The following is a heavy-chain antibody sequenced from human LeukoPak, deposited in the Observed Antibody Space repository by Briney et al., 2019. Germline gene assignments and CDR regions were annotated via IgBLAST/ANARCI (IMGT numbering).Heavy chain of an antibody. V-gene: IGHV3-43*02. CDR2: ISGDGYST. Sequence: PGGSLRLSCAASGFTFDDYAMRWVRQAPGKGLEWVSLISGDGYSTYYADSVKGRFTISRDNSKNSLYLQMNSLRTEDTALYYCAKSRGGPTMVRGVTSATDVYGMDVWGQGTTVTVSS. CDR1: GFTFDDYA. CDR3: AKSRGGPTMVRGVTSATDVYGMDV. J-gene: IGHJ6*02. D-gene: IGHD3-10*01.